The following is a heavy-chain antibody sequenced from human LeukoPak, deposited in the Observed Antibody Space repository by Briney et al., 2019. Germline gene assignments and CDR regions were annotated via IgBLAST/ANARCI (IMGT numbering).Heavy chain of an antibody. J-gene: IGHJ5*02. Sequence: PGGSLRLSCAASGFTFSSYGMHWVRQAPGKGLEWVAVISYDGSNKYYADSVKGRFTISRDNSKNTLYLQMNSLRAEDTAVYYCAKAFGYCSSTSCPSFGPWGQGTLVTVSS. V-gene: IGHV3-30*18. CDR3: AKAFGYCSSTSCPSFGP. CDR2: ISYDGSNK. D-gene: IGHD2-2*01. CDR1: GFTFSSYG.